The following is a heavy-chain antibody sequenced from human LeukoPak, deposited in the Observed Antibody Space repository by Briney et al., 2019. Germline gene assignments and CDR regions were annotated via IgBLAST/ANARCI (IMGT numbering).Heavy chain of an antibody. CDR3: ARDPPRGGDY. J-gene: IGHJ4*02. D-gene: IGHD3-16*01. CDR1: GFTFSSYA. V-gene: IGHV3-30-3*01. Sequence: HSGGSLRLSCAASGFTFSSYAMHWVRQAPGKGLEWVAVISYDGSNKYYADSVKGRFTISRDNSKNTLYLQMNSLRAEDTAVYYCARDPPRGGDYWGQGTLVTVSS. CDR2: ISYDGSNK.